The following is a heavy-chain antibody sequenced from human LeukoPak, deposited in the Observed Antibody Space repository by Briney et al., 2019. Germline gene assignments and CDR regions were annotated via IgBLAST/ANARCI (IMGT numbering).Heavy chain of an antibody. CDR1: GFIFSTYW. CDR2: INQDGSKR. D-gene: IGHD5-12*01. V-gene: IGHV3-7*01. Sequence: GGSLRLSCAASGFIFSTYWMSWVRQAPGKGLEWVAIINQDGSKRSYVDSVKGRLTISRDNAKNSLYLQMNSLRAEDTAVYYCARGLYSGYDLWGQGTLVTVS. J-gene: IGHJ4*02. CDR3: ARGLYSGYDL.